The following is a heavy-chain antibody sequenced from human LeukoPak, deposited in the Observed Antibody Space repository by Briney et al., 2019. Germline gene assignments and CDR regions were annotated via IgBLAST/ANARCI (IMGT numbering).Heavy chain of an antibody. CDR3: ARGRNNNYYDSSGYYPY. CDR2: IGTLSDT. J-gene: IGHJ4*02. D-gene: IGHD3-22*01. V-gene: IGHV3-13*01. Sequence: GGSLRLSRAASGFTFSSFDMHWVRQVAGKCLEWVSAIGTLSDTDYPDSVRGRFTISRENARSSVYLQMNNLRAGDTAVYYCARGRNNNYYDSSGYYPYWGQGTLVTVSS. CDR1: GFTFSSFD.